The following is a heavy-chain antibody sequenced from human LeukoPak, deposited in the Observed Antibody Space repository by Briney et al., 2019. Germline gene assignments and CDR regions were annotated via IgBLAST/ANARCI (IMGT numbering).Heavy chain of an antibody. CDR3: ARELVPAARRYGIDP. Sequence: PSETLSLTCTVSGGSISSGDDSWSWLRQPPGKGLEWIGYIYYSGSTYYNPSLKSRATISVDTSKNQFSLKLSSVTAADTAMYYCARELVPAARRYGIDPWGQGTLVTVSS. D-gene: IGHD2-2*01. CDR2: IYYSGST. V-gene: IGHV4-30-4*01. J-gene: IGHJ5*02. CDR1: GGSISSGDDS.